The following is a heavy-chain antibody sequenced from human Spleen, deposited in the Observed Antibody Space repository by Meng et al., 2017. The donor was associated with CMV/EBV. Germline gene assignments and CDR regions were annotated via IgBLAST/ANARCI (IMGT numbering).Heavy chain of an antibody. CDR2: ISYRGST. D-gene: IGHD6-19*01. CDR3: ARASSGWYYFDY. Sequence: VCGASVHSCSCYWSLFRQPPGKGLEWFWYISYRGSTNYNPSLKSRVTISVDTSKNQFSLKLGSVTAADTAVYYCARASSGWYYFDYWGQGTLVTVSS. V-gene: IGHV4-61*01. CDR1: GASVHSCSCY. J-gene: IGHJ4*02.